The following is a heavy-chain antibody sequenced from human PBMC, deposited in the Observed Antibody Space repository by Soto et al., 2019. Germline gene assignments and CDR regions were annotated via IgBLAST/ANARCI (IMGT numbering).Heavy chain of an antibody. D-gene: IGHD1-7*01. J-gene: IGHJ4*02. Sequence: GGSLRLSCAASGFTVSSNYMSWVRQAPGKGLEWVSVIYSGGSTYYADSVKGRFTISRDNSKNTLYLQMNSLRAEDTAVYYCASTAWNYISADGYWGQGTLVSVAS. V-gene: IGHV3-53*01. CDR1: GFTVSSNY. CDR2: IYSGGST. CDR3: ASTAWNYISADGY.